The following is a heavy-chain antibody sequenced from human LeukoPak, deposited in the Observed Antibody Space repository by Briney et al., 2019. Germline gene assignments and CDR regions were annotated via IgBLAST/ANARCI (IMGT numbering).Heavy chain of an antibody. CDR2: IYYSGNT. V-gene: IGHV4-31*03. CDR1: GDSISTGGYY. Sequence: SEALSLTCTVSGDSISTGGYYWNWIRQLPGKGLEWIGCIYYSGNTYHNPSLQSRVTISVDTSRNMFSLRLTSVTAADTALYYCARLKKAEGSLLDFWGQGSLVTVSS. J-gene: IGHJ4*02. CDR3: ARLKKAEGSLLDF.